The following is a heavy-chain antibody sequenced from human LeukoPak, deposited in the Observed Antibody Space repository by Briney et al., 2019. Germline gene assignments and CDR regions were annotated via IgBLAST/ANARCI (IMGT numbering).Heavy chain of an antibody. V-gene: IGHV4-59*01. J-gene: IGHJ4*02. D-gene: IGHD2-21*02. Sequence: SGTLSLTCTVSGGSISSYYWSWIRQPPGKGLEWIGYIYYSGSTNYNPSLKSRVTISVDTSKNQFSLKLSSVTAADTAVYYCARKRSYCGGDCPNFDYWGQGTLVTVSS. CDR2: IYYSGST. CDR3: ARKRSYCGGDCPNFDY. CDR1: GGSISSYY.